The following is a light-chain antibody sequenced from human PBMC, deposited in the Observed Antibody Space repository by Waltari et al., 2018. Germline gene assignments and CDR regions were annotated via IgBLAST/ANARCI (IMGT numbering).Light chain of an antibody. V-gene: IGKV1-33*01. CDR2: DAS. Sequence: DIQMTQSPSSLSASVVSRVTITCQASHDISKYLTWYQHKSGKAPKLLIYDASNLERGVTSRFRGYGSGTNFTFSISSLQPEDFATYFCQQHHELQTFGQGTKLDIK. J-gene: IGKJ2*01. CDR3: QQHHELQT. CDR1: HDISKY.